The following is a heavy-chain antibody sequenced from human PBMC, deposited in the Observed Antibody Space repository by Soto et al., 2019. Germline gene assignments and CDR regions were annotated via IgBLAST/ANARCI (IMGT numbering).Heavy chain of an antibody. Sequence: PSQTLSLTCVISVDRVSSSRVTWNWIRQSPSRGLEWLGRTYFRSKWYNDYAESVRSRITINPDTSKNQFSLHLNSVTPEDTAVYYCVRLVGNSWLDFWGQGTLVTVSS. V-gene: IGHV6-1*01. CDR3: VRLVGNSWLDF. J-gene: IGHJ5*01. CDR2: TYFRSKWYN. D-gene: IGHD2-2*01. CDR1: VDRVSSSRVT.